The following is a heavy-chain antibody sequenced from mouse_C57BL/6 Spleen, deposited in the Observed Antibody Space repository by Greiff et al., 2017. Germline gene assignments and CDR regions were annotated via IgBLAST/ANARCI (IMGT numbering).Heavy chain of an antibody. J-gene: IGHJ3*01. V-gene: IGHV1-81*01. D-gene: IGHD2-1*01. CDR1: GYTFTSYG. Sequence: VKLQESGAELARPGASVKLSCKASGYTFTSYGISWVKQRTRQGLEWIGEIYPRSGNTYYNEKFKGKATLTADKSSSTAYMELRSLTSEDSAVYFCAREGNERTWFAYWGQGTLVTVSA. CDR2: IYPRSGNT. CDR3: AREGNERTWFAY.